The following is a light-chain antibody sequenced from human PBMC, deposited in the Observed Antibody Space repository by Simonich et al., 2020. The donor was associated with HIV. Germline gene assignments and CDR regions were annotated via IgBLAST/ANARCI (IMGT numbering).Light chain of an antibody. CDR2: TNN. CDR1: RSNIGSNY. Sequence: QSVLTQPPSASGTPAQRVTISCSGSRSNIGSNYVYWYQQLPGTAPKLLIYTNNQRPSGVPDRFSGSKSGTSASLAISGLRSEDEANYYCAAWDDSLSGRVFGGGTKLTVL. J-gene: IGLJ3*02. V-gene: IGLV1-47*01. CDR3: AAWDDSLSGRV.